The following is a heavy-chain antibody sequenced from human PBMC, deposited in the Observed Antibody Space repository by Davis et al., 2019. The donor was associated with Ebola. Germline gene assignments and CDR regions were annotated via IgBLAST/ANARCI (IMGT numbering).Heavy chain of an antibody. D-gene: IGHD2-15*01. J-gene: IGHJ4*02. CDR2: TYYRSRWYN. CDR3: AREGPWKVGTPFDY. V-gene: IGHV6-1*01. Sequence: LRLSCAISGDSVSRKSGAWSWIRQSPSRGLEWLGRTYYRSRWYNDYAVSVKSRITINPDTSKNQFSLQVNSVTPEDTAVYYCAREGPWKVGTPFDYWGQGTLVTVSS. CDR1: GDSVSRKSGA.